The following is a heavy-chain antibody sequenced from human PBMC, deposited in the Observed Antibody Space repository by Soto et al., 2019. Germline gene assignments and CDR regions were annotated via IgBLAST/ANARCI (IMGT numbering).Heavy chain of an antibody. CDR2: IYHSGST. V-gene: IGHV4-4*02. J-gene: IGHJ4*02. CDR1: SGNIRSSGW. Sequence: ASETQSLTSTVSSGNIRSSGWWSWVRQPPGKGLEWIGEIYHSGSTNYNPSLKSRVTISVDKSKNQFSLKLSSVTAADTAVYYCARAYCSGGSCSHSSYFDYWGQGTLVTVSS. CDR3: ARAYCSGGSCSHSSYFDY. D-gene: IGHD2-15*01.